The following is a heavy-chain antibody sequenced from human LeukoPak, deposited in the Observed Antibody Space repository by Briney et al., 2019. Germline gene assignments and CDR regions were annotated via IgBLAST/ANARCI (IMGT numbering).Heavy chain of an antibody. Sequence: PGGSLRLSCAASGITLNIFAMNWVRQAPGKGLEWVSAITRSGTNTFYRDSVKGRFTVSRDNSKNTIFLQMNTLRAEDTAVYYCAREFGSTGYGDAFDIWGQGTMVTVSS. V-gene: IGHV3-23*01. D-gene: IGHD5-18*01. CDR3: AREFGSTGYGDAFDI. CDR2: ITRSGTNT. CDR1: GITLNIFA. J-gene: IGHJ3*02.